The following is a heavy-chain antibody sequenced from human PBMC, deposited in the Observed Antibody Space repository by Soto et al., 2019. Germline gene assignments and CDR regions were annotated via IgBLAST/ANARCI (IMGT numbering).Heavy chain of an antibody. J-gene: IGHJ4*02. CDR2: IYHSGST. CDR3: ARGRGVPAAIHPYFDY. V-gene: IGHV4-4*02. D-gene: IGHD2-2*02. Sequence: SETLSLTCAVSGGSISSSNWWSWVRQPPGKGLEWIGEIYHSGSTNYNPSLKGRVTISVDKSKNQFSLKLSSVTAADTAVYYCARGRGVPAAIHPYFDYWGQGILGTVS. CDR1: GGSISSSNW.